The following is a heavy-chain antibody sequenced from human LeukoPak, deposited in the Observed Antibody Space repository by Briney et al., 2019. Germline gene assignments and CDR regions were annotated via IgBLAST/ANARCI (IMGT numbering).Heavy chain of an antibody. J-gene: IGHJ4*02. CDR2: ITSSSSTS. Sequence: GGSLRLSCAASGFTFSSYSMNWVRQAPGKGLEWVSYITSSSSTSYYADSVKGRFTISRDNAKNSLYLQMNSLRAEDTAVYCCAREPSGTLDYWGQGTLVTVSS. CDR1: GFTFSSYS. V-gene: IGHV3-48*01. CDR3: AREPSGTLDY. D-gene: IGHD1-26*01.